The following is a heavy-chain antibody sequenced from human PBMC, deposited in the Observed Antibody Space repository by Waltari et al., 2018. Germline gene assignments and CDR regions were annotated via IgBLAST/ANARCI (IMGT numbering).Heavy chain of an antibody. CDR1: GYTFTGYY. D-gene: IGHD3-10*01. Sequence: QVQLVQSGAEVKKPGASVKVSCKASGYTFTGYYMHWVRQAPGQGLEWMGRINPNIVGTNDAQKFQGRVTMTRDTSISTAYMELSRLRSDDTAVYYCARVRRFRDAAFDIWGQGTMVTVSS. V-gene: IGHV1-2*06. CDR3: ARVRRFRDAAFDI. J-gene: IGHJ3*02. CDR2: INPNIVGT.